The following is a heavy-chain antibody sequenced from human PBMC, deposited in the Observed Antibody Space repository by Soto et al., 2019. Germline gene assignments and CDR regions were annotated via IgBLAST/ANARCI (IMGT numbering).Heavy chain of an antibody. V-gene: IGHV1-46*01. D-gene: IGHD2-21*02. Sequence: WASVKVSCKASGYTFTSYYMHWVRQAPGQGLEWMGIINPSGGSTSYAQKFQGRVTMTRDTSTSTVYMELSSLRSEDTAVYYCASCGGDCYSPSDAFDIWGQGTMVTVSS. CDR3: ASCGGDCYSPSDAFDI. CDR1: GYTFTSYY. J-gene: IGHJ3*02. CDR2: INPSGGST.